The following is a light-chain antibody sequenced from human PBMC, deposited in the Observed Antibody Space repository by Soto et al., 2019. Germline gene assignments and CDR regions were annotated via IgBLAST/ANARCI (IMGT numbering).Light chain of an antibody. CDR2: GAS. Sequence: IVVPQSPATLSVTPGEGASLSCRASQSVSSSYLSWYQLKPGQAPRLLIYGASSRATGIPDRFSGSGSGTDFTLTISILDPEDLAVYFCQECGSSPRTLGQGTKVDIK. V-gene: IGKV3-20*01. CDR1: QSVSSSY. J-gene: IGKJ1*01. CDR3: QECGSSPRT.